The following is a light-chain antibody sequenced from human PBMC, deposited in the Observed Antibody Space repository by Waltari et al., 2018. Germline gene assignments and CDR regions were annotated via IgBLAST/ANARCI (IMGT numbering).Light chain of an antibody. CDR2: AAS. CDR3: QQYYSYPPT. J-gene: IGKJ4*01. V-gene: IGKV1-8*01. CDR1: QGISSY. Sequence: AIRMTQSTSSFSASTGDRVTITCRASQGISSYLACYQQKPGKAPKLLIYAASTLQSGVPSRFSGSGSGTDFTLTISCLQSEDFATYYCQQYYSYPPTFGGGTKVEIK.